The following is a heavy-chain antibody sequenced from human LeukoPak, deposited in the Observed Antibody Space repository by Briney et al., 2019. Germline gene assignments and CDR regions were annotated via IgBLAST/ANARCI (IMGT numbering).Heavy chain of an antibody. J-gene: IGHJ4*02. CDR3: ARYGLAYTYDF. CDR1: GGSISGYY. D-gene: IGHD3-16*01. V-gene: IGHV4-59*01. CDR2: IYYSRST. Sequence: PSETLSLTCTVSGGSISGYYWSWIRQPPGKGLEWIGYIYYSRSTNYNPSLKGRVSMSVDTSKNQFSLKLSSVTAADTAVYYCARYGLAYTYDFWGQGTLVTVSS.